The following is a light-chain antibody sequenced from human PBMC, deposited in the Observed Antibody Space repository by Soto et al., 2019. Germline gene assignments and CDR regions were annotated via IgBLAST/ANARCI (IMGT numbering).Light chain of an antibody. J-gene: IGLJ1*01. V-gene: IGLV2-14*01. CDR1: SXDISNYNY. Sequence: QSVLAQPASVSGSPGQSITISCTGASXDISNYNYVSWYQQHPNTAPKLMIYEVSNRPSGISHRFSGSKSGNTASLTISGLQAEDEAHYSCSSYTSGSTLVFGTGTKVTVL. CDR3: SSYTSGSTLV. CDR2: EVS.